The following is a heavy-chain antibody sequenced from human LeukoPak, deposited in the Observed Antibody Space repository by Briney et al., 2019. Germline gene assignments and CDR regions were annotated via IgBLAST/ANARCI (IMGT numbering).Heavy chain of an antibody. CDR2: IYPRDSDT. J-gene: IGHJ6*02. V-gene: IGHV5-51*01. D-gene: IGHD2-15*01. CDR3: ARHSTNLLLLNGYYAMDV. Sequence: GESLKISCKGSGYSFTSYWIAWVRQMPGKGLEWMGIIYPRDSDTKYSPSFQGQVTISADKSISTTYLQWSSLKASDTAVYYCARHSTNLLLLNGYYAMDVWGQGTAVTVSS. CDR1: GYSFTSYW.